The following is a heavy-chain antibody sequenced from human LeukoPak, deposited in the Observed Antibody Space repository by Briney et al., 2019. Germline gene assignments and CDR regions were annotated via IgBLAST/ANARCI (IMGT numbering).Heavy chain of an antibody. CDR1: GFTFSSYA. D-gene: IGHD1-26*01. CDR3: AKDFSKWELGIDY. J-gene: IGHJ4*02. V-gene: IGHV3-23*01. Sequence: QSGGSLGLSCAASGFTFSSYAMSWVRQAPGKGLEWVSAISGSGGSTYYADSVKGRFTISRDNSKNTLYLQMNSLRAEDTAVYYCAKDFSKWELGIDYWGQGTLVIVSS. CDR2: ISGSGGST.